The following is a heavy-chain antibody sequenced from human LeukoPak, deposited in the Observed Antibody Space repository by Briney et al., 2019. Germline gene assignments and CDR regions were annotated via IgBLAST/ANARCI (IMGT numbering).Heavy chain of an antibody. Sequence: PSETLSLTCSVSGGSISSSSYYCSWIRQPPGKGLEWIGSIYYSGSTYYNPSLKSRVTISVDTSKNQFSLKLSSVTDADTAVYYFLSDMLCIAFMGVCYFDYWGQGTLVTVSS. CDR1: GGSISSSSYY. CDR3: LSDMLCIAFMGVCYFDY. D-gene: IGHD6-13*01. J-gene: IGHJ4*02. CDR2: IYYSGST. V-gene: IGHV4-39*01.